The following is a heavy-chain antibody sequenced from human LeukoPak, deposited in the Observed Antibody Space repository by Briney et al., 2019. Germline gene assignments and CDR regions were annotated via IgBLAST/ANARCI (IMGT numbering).Heavy chain of an antibody. CDR1: GFTFSSYG. D-gene: IGHD6-13*01. CDR2: ISYDGSNK. J-gene: IGHJ4*02. V-gene: IGHV3-30*18. CDR3: AKDGGSSWLSARYSYFDY. Sequence: PGGSLRLSCAASGFTFSSYGMHWVRQAPGKGLEWGAVISYDGSNKYYADSVKGRFTISRDNSKNTLYLQMNSLRAEDTAVYYCAKDGGSSWLSARYSYFDYWGQGTLVTVSS.